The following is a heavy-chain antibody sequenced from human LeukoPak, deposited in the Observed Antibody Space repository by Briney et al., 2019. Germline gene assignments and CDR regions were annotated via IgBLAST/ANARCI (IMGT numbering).Heavy chain of an antibody. V-gene: IGHV4-61*01. CDR2: IFYSGST. Sequence: SETLSLTCTVSGGSISSGSYYWSWIRQPPGKGLEWIGYIFYSGSTSYNPSLKSRVTISVDTSKSQFSLKLSSVTAADTAVYYCARRYCSGDICYDAFDIWGQGTMVTVSS. CDR3: ARRYCSGDICYDAFDI. CDR1: GGSISSGSYY. D-gene: IGHD2-15*01. J-gene: IGHJ3*02.